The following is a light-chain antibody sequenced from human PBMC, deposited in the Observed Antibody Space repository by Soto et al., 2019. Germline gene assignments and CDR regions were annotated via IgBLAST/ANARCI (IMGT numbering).Light chain of an antibody. J-gene: IGKJ1*01. Sequence: EVVLTQSPGTLSLSPGERATLSCRASQSVSSSYLAWYQQKPGQSPRLLIYGASNRASGISDRFSGSGSGTDFTLTIYRLEPEDFQVYYCQQYDSSPWTFGQGTKVDIK. CDR1: QSVSSSY. CDR2: GAS. V-gene: IGKV3-20*01. CDR3: QQYDSSPWT.